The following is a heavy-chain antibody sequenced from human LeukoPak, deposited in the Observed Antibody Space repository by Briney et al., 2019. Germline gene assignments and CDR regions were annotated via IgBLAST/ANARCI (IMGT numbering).Heavy chain of an antibody. D-gene: IGHD6-19*01. CDR3: ARLGAVTGTFDY. Sequence: SETLSLTCTVSGGSINSVTYYWGWIRQPPGKGLEWIGSIYSSGSTYYNPSLKSRVTISVDTSKNHFSLKLTSVTAADTAVYYCARLGAVTGTFDYWGQGTLVTVSS. CDR1: GGSINSVTYY. V-gene: IGHV4-39*02. CDR2: IYSSGST. J-gene: IGHJ4*02.